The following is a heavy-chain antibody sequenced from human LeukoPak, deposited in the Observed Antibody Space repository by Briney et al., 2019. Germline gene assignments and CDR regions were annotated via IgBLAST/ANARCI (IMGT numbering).Heavy chain of an antibody. CDR2: IYYSGST. V-gene: IGHV4-59*01. D-gene: IGHD6-19*01. CDR3: ARVRGQWLVLD. J-gene: IGHJ4*02. Sequence: SETLSLTCTVSGGSISSYYWSRIRQPPGKGLEWIGYIYYSGSTNYNPSLKSRVTISVDTSKNQFSLKLSSVTAADTAVYYCARVRGQWLVLDWGQGTLVTVSS. CDR1: GGSISSYY.